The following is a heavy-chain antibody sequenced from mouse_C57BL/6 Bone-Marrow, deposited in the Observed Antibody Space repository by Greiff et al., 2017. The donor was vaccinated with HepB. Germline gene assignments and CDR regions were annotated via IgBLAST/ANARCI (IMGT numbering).Heavy chain of an antibody. V-gene: IGHV1-52*01. CDR1: GYNFTSYW. CDR3: SRDYYGSSYDYAMYY. D-gene: IGHD1-1*01. J-gene: IGHJ4*01. CDR2: IDPSDSET. Sequence: VQLQQPGAELVRPGSSVKLSCKASGYNFTSYWMHWVKQRPIQGLEWIGNIDPSDSETHYNQKFKDKATLTVDKSSSTAYMQLSSLTSEDSAFYYCSRDYYGSSYDYAMYYWGQGTSVTVSS.